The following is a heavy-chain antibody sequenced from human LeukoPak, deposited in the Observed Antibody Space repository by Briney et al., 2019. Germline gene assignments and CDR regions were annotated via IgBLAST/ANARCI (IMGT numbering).Heavy chain of an antibody. J-gene: IGHJ4*02. Sequence: GGSLRLSCAASGFTFSAYWMSWVRQGPGKGLDWVASINPDGSGTRYVDSVRGRFTISRDNAQNSLYLHMNSLSAEDTAVYYCVRLFGGVTTFDYWGQGPLITVSS. D-gene: IGHD4-17*01. V-gene: IGHV3-7*01. CDR1: GFTFSAYW. CDR2: INPDGSGT. CDR3: VRLFGGVTTFDY.